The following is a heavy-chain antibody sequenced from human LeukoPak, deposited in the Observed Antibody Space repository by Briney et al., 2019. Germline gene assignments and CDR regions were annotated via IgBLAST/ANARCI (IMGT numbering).Heavy chain of an antibody. CDR1: GFTFSSYG. Sequence: GRSLRLSCAASGFTFSSYGMHWVRQAPGKGLEWVAVISYDGSNKYYADSVKGRFTISRDNSKNTLYLQMNSLRAEDTAVYYCAKDHIYGDYSFDYWGQGTLVTVSS. V-gene: IGHV3-30*18. CDR3: AKDHIYGDYSFDY. J-gene: IGHJ4*02. CDR2: ISYDGSNK. D-gene: IGHD4-17*01.